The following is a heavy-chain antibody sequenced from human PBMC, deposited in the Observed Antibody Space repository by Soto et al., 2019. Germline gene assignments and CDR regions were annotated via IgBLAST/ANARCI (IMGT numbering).Heavy chain of an antibody. D-gene: IGHD3-10*01. Sequence: QVQLVQSGAEVKKPGSSVKVSCKASGGTFSSYAISWVRQAPGQGLEWMGGIIPIFGTANYAQKFQGRVTITADKSTSTAYMELSSLRSEDMAVYYCASGGNSYGSGSDYYYYGMDVWGQGTTVTVSS. J-gene: IGHJ6*02. CDR2: IIPIFGTA. V-gene: IGHV1-69*06. CDR1: GGTFSSYA. CDR3: ASGGNSYGSGSDYYYYGMDV.